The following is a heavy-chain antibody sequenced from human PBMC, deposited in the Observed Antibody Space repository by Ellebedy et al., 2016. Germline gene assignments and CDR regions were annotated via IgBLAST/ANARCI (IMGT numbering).Heavy chain of an antibody. J-gene: IGHJ4*02. CDR2: IKSKTNGGTT. D-gene: IGHD3-3*02. CDR3: VTEISGAFPE. Sequence: GGSLRLSCAASGLSFSNAWMNWVRQTPGKGLEWVALIKSKTNGGTTDHSAPVKGRVTISRDDSKNTLYLQMASLKPEDTAVYYCVTEISGAFPEWGQGTLVTVSS. CDR1: GLSFSNAW. V-gene: IGHV3-15*07.